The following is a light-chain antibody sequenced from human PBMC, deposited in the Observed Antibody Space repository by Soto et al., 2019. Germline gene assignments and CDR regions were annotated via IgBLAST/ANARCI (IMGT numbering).Light chain of an antibody. CDR2: GAS. CDR1: QSVSSSY. CDR3: QQSRI. J-gene: IGKJ4*01. Sequence: EIVLTQSPGTLSLSPGERATLSCRASQSVSSSYLAWYQQKPGQAPRLLIYGASSRATGIPDMFSGSGSGTDFTLTISRLEPEDFAVYYCQQSRIFGGGTKVEIK. V-gene: IGKV3-20*01.